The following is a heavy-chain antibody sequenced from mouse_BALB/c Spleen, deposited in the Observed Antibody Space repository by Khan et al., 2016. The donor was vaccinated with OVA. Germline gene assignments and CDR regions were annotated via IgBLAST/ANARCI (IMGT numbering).Heavy chain of an antibody. J-gene: IGHJ2*01. D-gene: IGHD1-1*01. CDR1: GYTFINYW. CDR2: INPSTAYT. Sequence: VQLQASVAELSKPGASVKMSCKASGYTFINYWILWVKQRPGHGLDWIGYINPSTAYTEYNQNFKDKATSTADKSSRTAYMQLSSLTSEDSAVYYCARRGLRWDFDYWGQGTTLTVSS. CDR3: ARRGLRWDFDY. V-gene: IGHV1-7*01.